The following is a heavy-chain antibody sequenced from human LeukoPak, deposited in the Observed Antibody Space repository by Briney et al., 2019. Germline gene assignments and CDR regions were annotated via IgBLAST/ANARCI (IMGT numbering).Heavy chain of an antibody. CDR3: ARVRQSYSSGWTDY. CDR2: INHSGST. D-gene: IGHD6-19*01. J-gene: IGHJ4*02. Sequence: SETLSLTCTVSGGSVSSGSYYWSWIRQPPGKRLEWIGEINHSGSTNYNPSLKSRVTISVDTSKNQFSLKLSSVTAADTAVYYCARVRQSYSSGWTDYWGQGTLVTVSS. V-gene: IGHV4-39*07. CDR1: GGSVSSGSYY.